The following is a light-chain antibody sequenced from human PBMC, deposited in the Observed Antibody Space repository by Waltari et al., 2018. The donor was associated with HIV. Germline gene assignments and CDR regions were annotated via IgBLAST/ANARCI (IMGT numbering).Light chain of an antibody. CDR1: SSNIGTNT. Sequence: QSVLTQPPSASGTPGQRVTISCSGSSSNIGTNTVNWYQQLPGTAPKLLIYNNNQRPSGVPDRFSGSKSGTSASLAISGLQSEDEADYYCAAWDVSLYGVFGGGTKLTVL. V-gene: IGLV1-44*01. CDR2: NNN. CDR3: AAWDVSLYGV. J-gene: IGLJ2*01.